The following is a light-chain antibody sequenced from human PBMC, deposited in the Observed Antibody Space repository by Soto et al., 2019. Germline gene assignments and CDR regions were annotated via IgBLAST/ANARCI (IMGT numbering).Light chain of an antibody. V-gene: IGLV2-14*01. CDR2: EVS. J-gene: IGLJ3*02. CDR3: SSYTTSNTWL. Sequence: QSALTQPASVSGSPGQSITISCTATTSDVGGFDSVSWYQQHPGTAPRVIIYEVSNRPSGVSYRFSGSKSANTASLTISGLQADDEDDYYCSSYTTSNTWLFGGGTKVTVL. CDR1: TSDVGGFDS.